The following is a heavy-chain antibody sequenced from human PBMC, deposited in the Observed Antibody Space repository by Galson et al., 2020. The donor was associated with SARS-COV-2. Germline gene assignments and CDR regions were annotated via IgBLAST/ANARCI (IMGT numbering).Heavy chain of an antibody. J-gene: IGHJ4*02. CDR2: IYPGDSDT. Sequence: GESLKISCKGSGYSFTTYWIAWVRQMPGKGLEWMGIIYPGDSDTRYSPSFQGQATISADKSISTAYLPWSSLKAADTAMYYCARQWSGDSPPGVGYGGQGTVVTVSS. CDR3: ARQWSGDSPPGVGY. D-gene: IGHD4-17*01. CDR1: GYSFTTYW. V-gene: IGHV5-51*01.